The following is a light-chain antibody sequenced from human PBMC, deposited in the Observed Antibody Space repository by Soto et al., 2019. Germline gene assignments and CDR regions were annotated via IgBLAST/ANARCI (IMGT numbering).Light chain of an antibody. J-gene: IGKJ4*01. CDR3: QQYNDRPLT. CDR1: QSVGSK. CDR2: GAS. Sequence: EIVMTQSPATLSVSPGERATLSCRASQSVGSKLAWYQQKPGQAPRLLIYGASTRATSIPARFSGSGSGTEFTLTISSLQSEDSAVYYCQQYNDRPLTVGGGAKVEI. V-gene: IGKV3-15*01.